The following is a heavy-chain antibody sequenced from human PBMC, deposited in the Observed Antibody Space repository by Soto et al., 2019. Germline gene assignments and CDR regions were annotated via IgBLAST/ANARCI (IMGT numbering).Heavy chain of an antibody. CDR3: ARGGGRGYNELDP. J-gene: IGHJ5*02. D-gene: IGHD5-12*01. CDR2: INPNSGGT. CDR1: GYTFAAYY. Sequence: ASVKVSCKASGYTFAAYYMHWVRQAPGQGLEWMGWINPNSGGTYHAQNFQGRVTMTRDTSTTTAYMELASLRSDDTAVYYCARGGGRGYNELDPWGHGTLVTVSS. V-gene: IGHV1-2*02.